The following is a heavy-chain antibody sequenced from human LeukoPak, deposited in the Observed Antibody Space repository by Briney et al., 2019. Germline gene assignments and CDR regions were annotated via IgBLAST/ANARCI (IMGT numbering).Heavy chain of an antibody. D-gene: IGHD3-10*01. CDR2: INHSGST. V-gene: IGHV4-34*01. CDR3: ARGTRYYYGSGSYSLSDWFDP. J-gene: IGHJ5*02. Sequence: PSETLSFSCAVYGGAFSGYYWSWIRQPPGKGLEWIGEINHSGSTNYNPSLKSRVTISVDTSKNQFPLKLNSVTAADTTVYYCARGTRYYYGSGSYSLSDWFDPWGQGTLVTVSS. CDR1: GGAFSGYY.